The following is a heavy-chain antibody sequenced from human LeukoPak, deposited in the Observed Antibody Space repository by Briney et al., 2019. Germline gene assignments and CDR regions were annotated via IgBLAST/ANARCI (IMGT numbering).Heavy chain of an antibody. V-gene: IGHV1-69*05. CDR3: ATVDEYYYDSSGYSRY. CDR1: GGTFSGYA. D-gene: IGHD3-22*01. Sequence: GSSVKVSCKASGGTFSGYAISWVRQAPGQGLEWMGGIIPIFGTANYAQKFQGRVTITTDESTSTACMELSSLRSEDTAVYYCATVDEYYYDSSGYSRYWGQGTLVTVSS. CDR2: IIPIFGTA. J-gene: IGHJ4*02.